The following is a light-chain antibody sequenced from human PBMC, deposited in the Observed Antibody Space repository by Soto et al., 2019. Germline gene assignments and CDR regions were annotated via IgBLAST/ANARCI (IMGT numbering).Light chain of an antibody. CDR2: AAS. Sequence: IQLTQSPSTLSASVGDRVTITCRASQDITSYLAWYQQKPGEAPKLLIYAASTLDGGVPSRFSGSGSGTDFALTITSLQAEDFATYYCQQHRMYPSTFGEGTKVEIK. CDR3: QQHRMYPST. CDR1: QDITSY. J-gene: IGKJ4*01. V-gene: IGKV1-9*01.